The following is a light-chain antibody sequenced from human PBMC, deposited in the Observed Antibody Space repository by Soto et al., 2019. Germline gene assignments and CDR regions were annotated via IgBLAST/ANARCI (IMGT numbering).Light chain of an antibody. J-gene: IGKJ1*01. CDR2: AAS. Sequence: ELVLTQSPGTLSLSPGERATLSCRASQSVSSSYLAWYQKKPGQAPRLLIYAASSRATGIPDRFSGSGSGTDFTLTISRLEPEDVAMYYCQEDGSSRTFGQGTKVEFK. CDR3: QEDGSSRT. V-gene: IGKV3-20*01. CDR1: QSVSSSY.